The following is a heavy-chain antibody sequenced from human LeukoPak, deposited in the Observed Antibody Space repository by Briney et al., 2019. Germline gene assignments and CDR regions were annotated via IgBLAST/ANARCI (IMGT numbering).Heavy chain of an antibody. Sequence: PGGSLRLSCAASGFTFSSYGMHWVRQAPGKGLEWVSYISSSSSTIYYADSVKGRFTISRDNAKSSLYLQMNSLRAEDTAVYYCASPYSSRWYELCYWGQGTLVTVSS. V-gene: IGHV3-48*04. D-gene: IGHD6-13*01. CDR3: ASPYSSRWYELCY. J-gene: IGHJ4*02. CDR2: ISSSSSTI. CDR1: GFTFSSYG.